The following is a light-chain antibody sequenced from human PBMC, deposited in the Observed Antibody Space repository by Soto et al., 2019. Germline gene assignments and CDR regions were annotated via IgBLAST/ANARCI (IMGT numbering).Light chain of an antibody. J-gene: IGLJ2*01. CDR2: LNS. V-gene: IGLV1-40*01. CDR3: QSYDSSLSGVV. Sequence: QSVLTQPPSVSGAPGQRVTISCTGSGSNIGAGYDVHWYQQLPGTAPKLLIYLNSNRPSGVPDRFSGSKSGASASLAITGLQAEDEADYYCQSYDSSLSGVVFGGGTKLTVL. CDR1: GSNIGAGYD.